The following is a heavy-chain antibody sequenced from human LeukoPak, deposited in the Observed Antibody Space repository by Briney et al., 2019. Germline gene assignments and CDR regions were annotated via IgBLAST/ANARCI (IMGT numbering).Heavy chain of an antibody. V-gene: IGHV1-18*01. CDR1: GYTSDFMKYG. CDR2: INPDSGHA. J-gene: IGHJ4*02. Sequence: GAAVKVSCKTSGYTSDFMKYGVAWVRQAPGQGLEWMGWINPDSGHANYAQKFQGRVTMTTHTSTSTAYMELRSLRSEDTAVYYCARGAPPQNWGQGALVTVSS. CDR3: ARGAPPQN.